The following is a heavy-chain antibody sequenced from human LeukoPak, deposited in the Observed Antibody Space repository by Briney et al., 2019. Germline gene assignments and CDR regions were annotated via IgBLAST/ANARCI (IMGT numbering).Heavy chain of an antibody. Sequence: TLSLTCAVSGYSISTGYYWIWIRQPPGKGLEWIGSLYHSDSIYYNPSLESRVTMSVDTSKNLFSLKLSFVTAADTAVYYCARQHDSYHYYYVDVWGKGTTVTVSS. V-gene: IGHV4-38-2*01. D-gene: IGHD6-13*01. CDR1: GYSISTGYY. CDR2: LYHSDSI. CDR3: ARQHDSYHYYYVDV. J-gene: IGHJ6*03.